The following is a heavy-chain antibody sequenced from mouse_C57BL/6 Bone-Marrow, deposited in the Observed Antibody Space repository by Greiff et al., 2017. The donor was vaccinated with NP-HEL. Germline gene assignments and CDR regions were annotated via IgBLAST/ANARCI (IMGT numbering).Heavy chain of an antibody. Sequence: QVQLQQPGTELVKPGASVKLSCKASGYTFTSYWMHWVKQRPGQGLEWIGNINPSNGGTNYNEKFKSKATLTVDKSSSTAYMQLSSLTSEDSAVYYCARILFITTVVAALDYWGQGTTLTVSS. CDR1: GYTFTSYW. J-gene: IGHJ2*01. V-gene: IGHV1-53*01. CDR3: ARILFITTVVAALDY. CDR2: INPSNGGT. D-gene: IGHD1-1*01.